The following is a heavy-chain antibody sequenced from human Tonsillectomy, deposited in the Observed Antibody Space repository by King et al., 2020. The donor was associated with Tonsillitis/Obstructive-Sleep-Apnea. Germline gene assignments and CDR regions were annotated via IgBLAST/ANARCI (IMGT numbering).Heavy chain of an antibody. CDR1: GGSFSGYY. CDR3: ARPGYSSGWYREELEY. D-gene: IGHD6-19*01. V-gene: IGHV4-34*01. J-gene: IGHJ4*02. Sequence: VQLQQWGAGLLKPSETLSLTCAVYGGSFSGYYWSWIRQPPGKGLEWIGEINHSGSTNYNPSLKSRVTISVDTSKNQFSLKLSSVTAADTAVYYCARPGYSSGWYREELEYWGQGTLVTVSS. CDR2: INHSGST.